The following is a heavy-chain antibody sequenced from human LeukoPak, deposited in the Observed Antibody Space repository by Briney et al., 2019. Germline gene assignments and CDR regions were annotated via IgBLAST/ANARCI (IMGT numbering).Heavy chain of an antibody. Sequence: PGGSLRLSCAASGFTFSSYEMNWVRQAPGKGLEWVSYISSSGSTIYYADSVKGRFTVSRDNAKNSLYLQMNSLRAEDTAVYYCAKGAEDYYYYMDVWGKGTTVTISS. CDR3: AKGAEDYYYYMDV. V-gene: IGHV3-48*03. CDR1: GFTFSSYE. J-gene: IGHJ6*03. CDR2: ISSSGSTI.